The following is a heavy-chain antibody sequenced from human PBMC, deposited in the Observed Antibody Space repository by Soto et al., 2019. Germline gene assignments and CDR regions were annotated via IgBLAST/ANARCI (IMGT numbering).Heavy chain of an antibody. Sequence: SETLSLTCTVSGGSMSNYYWGWIRQTPGKGLEVIGYIYYTGTTNYNPSLKSRVTISVDTSKKQFSLRLTSVTTADTAVYYCARSLFSSSDPFDIWGQGTMVTVSS. V-gene: IGHV4-59*01. CDR1: GGSMSNYY. D-gene: IGHD6-6*01. CDR2: IYYTGTT. J-gene: IGHJ3*02. CDR3: ARSLFSSSDPFDI.